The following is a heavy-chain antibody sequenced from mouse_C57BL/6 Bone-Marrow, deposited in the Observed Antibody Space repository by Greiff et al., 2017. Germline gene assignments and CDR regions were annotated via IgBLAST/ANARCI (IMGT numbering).Heavy chain of an antibody. CDR2: IYPRSGNT. D-gene: IGHD1-1*01. Sequence: QVQLQQSGAELARPGASVKLSCKASGYTFTSYGISWVKQRTGQGLEWIGEIYPRSGNTCYNEKFKGKATLTADKSSSTAYMELRSLTYEDSAVYFGARPSFYYTYFDYWGKGTTVTVSS. CDR3: ARPSFYYTYFDY. CDR1: GYTFTSYG. V-gene: IGHV1-81*01. J-gene: IGHJ2*01.